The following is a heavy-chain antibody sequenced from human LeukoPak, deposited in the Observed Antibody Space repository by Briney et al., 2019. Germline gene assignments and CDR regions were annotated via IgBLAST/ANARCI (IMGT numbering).Heavy chain of an antibody. Sequence: SETLSLSCTVSGDSISSYYWSWIRQPPGKGLELIGYIYHSGSTDYNPSLKGRVTISMDTSRNQFSLKVNSVTAADTAVYYCARMASAGPVLDQWGQGTLVTVSS. CDR1: GDSISSYY. V-gene: IGHV4-59*13. D-gene: IGHD6-13*01. J-gene: IGHJ4*02. CDR2: IYHSGST. CDR3: ARMASAGPVLDQ.